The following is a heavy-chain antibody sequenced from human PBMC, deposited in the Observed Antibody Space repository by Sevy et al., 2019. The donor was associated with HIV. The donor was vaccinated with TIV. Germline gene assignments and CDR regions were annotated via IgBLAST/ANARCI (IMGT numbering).Heavy chain of an antibody. CDR2: ISGSGGST. D-gene: IGHD3-22*01. V-gene: IGHV3-23*01. CDR1: GFTFSSYA. J-gene: IGHJ4*02. CDR3: AKESPGYNYDSSGALDD. Sequence: GGSLRLSCAASGFTFSSYAMSWVRQAPGKGLEWVSAISGSGGSTYYADSVKGRFTISRDNSKNTLYLQMNSLRAEDTAVYYCAKESPGYNYDSSGALDDWGQGTLVTVSS.